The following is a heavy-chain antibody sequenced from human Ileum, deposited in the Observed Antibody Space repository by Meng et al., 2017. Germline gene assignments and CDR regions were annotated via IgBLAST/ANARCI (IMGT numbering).Heavy chain of an antibody. J-gene: IGHJ4*02. Sequence: QITLKETGPALVKATQTLTLTCNFSGFSLATSGVSVAWIRQPPGEALEWLALIYWDDDKRYSTSLKNRLAITKDTSKNQVVLTMTNMDPMDTGTYYCAHSPQGYFDYWGPGTLVTVSS. CDR3: AHSPQGYFDY. CDR2: IYWDDDK. CDR1: GFSLATSGVS. V-gene: IGHV2-5*02.